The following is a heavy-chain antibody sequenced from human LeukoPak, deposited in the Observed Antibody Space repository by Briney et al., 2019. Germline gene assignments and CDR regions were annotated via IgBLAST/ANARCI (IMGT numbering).Heavy chain of an antibody. CDR1: GFTFSSNW. CDR3: ARDSGTPSMVRGVLTS. J-gene: IGHJ5*02. CDR2: INSDGSST. Sequence: RGSLSLSCAASGFTFSSNWMHWVRQAQGKGLVWVSRINSDGSSTSYADSVKGRFTISRDNAKNTLYLQMNSLRAEDTAVYYCARDSGTPSMVRGVLTSWGQGTLVTVSS. D-gene: IGHD3-10*01. V-gene: IGHV3-74*01.